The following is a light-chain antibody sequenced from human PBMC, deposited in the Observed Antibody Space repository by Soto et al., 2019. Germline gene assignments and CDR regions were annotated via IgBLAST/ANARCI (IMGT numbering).Light chain of an antibody. CDR3: SLYTSENTYV. Sequence: QSVLTQPASVSGSPGQSITISCTGTVSLVSWYQQHPDKVPKLIIYDDTKRPSGVSSRFSGSKSANTASLTISGLQAEDQADYYCSLYTSENTYVFGTGTMDPVL. CDR1: VSL. CDR2: DDT. V-gene: IGLV2-14*02. J-gene: IGLJ1*01.